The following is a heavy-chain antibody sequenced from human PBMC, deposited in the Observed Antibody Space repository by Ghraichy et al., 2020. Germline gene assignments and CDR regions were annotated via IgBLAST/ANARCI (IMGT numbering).Heavy chain of an antibody. D-gene: IGHD5-24*01. CDR2: INHSGST. Sequence: AETLSLTCAVYGGSFSGYYWSWIRQPPGKGLEWIGEINHSGSTNYNPSLKSRVTISVDTSKNQFSLKLSSVTAADTAVYYCAHGRAYYYYGMDVWGQGTTVTVSS. CDR3: AHGRAYYYYGMDV. CDR1: GGSFSGYY. J-gene: IGHJ6*02. V-gene: IGHV4-34*01.